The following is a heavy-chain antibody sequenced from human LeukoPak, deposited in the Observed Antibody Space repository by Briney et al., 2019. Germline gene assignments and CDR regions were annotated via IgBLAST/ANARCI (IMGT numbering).Heavy chain of an antibody. CDR2: FNNSGSS. Sequence: SETLSLTCTVSGDSISDYYRGWIRQPPGKGLEWIGYFNNSGSSNYNPSLKSRVTISVDTSKNQFSLKLSSVTAADTAVYYCARGDQSTIFGVVLRGYFDYWGQGTLATVYS. CDR1: GDSISDYY. V-gene: IGHV4-59*08. J-gene: IGHJ4*02. CDR3: ARGDQSTIFGVVLRGYFDY. D-gene: IGHD3-3*01.